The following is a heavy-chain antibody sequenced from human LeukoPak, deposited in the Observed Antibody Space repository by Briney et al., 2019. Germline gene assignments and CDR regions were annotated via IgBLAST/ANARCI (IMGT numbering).Heavy chain of an antibody. CDR1: GFTFSSYA. D-gene: IGHD3-22*01. J-gene: IGHJ3*02. CDR3: AKDVELGYYDSSNYLGAFDI. Sequence: HAGGSLRLSCAASGFTFSSYAMSWVRQAPGKGLEWVSAITGSGGSTDYADSVKGRFTISRDNSKNTLYLQMNSLRAEDTAVYYCAKDVELGYYDSSNYLGAFDIWGQGTMVTVSS. V-gene: IGHV3-23*01. CDR2: ITGSGGST.